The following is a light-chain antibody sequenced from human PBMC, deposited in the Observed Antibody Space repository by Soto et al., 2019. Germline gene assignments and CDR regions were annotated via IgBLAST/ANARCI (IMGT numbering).Light chain of an antibody. CDR3: SSYASSTSYV. CDR1: SSDVGGYNY. V-gene: IGLV2-14*01. CDR2: EVR. J-gene: IGLJ1*01. Sequence: QSVLTQPASVSGSPGHSITISCSGTSSDVGGYNYVSWYQQHPGKAPKLIIYEVRNRPSGVSSRFAGSKSGNTASLTISVLQAEDEADYYCSSYASSTSYVFGTGTKLTVL.